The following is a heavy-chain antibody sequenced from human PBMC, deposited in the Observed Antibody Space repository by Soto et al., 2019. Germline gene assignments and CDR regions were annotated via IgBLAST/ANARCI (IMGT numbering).Heavy chain of an antibody. V-gene: IGHV4-39*01. D-gene: IGHD2-15*01. J-gene: IGHJ4*02. CDR1: FASFSSNSYH. CDR3: ARLVVVAPVANV. CDR2: ISYTGTT. Sequence: SETLSLTCSVSFASFSSNSYHWGWIRQPPGKGLEWIGSISYTGTTYYSPSLKSRVTISADTSKKQFSLKLDSANAADTAVYYCARLVVVAPVANVWGQGTLVTVSS.